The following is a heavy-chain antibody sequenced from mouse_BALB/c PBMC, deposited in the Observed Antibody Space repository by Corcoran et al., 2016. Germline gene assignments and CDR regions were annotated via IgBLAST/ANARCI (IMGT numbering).Heavy chain of an antibody. V-gene: IGHV9-3-1*01. D-gene: IGHD4-1*01. Sequence: QIQLVQSGPELKKPGETVKISCKASGYTFTNYGMNWVKQAPGKGLKWMGWINTYTGEPTYAADFKGRFAFSLETSASTAYLQINNRKNEDTATYLCARRDSGSVAYWGQGTLVTVSA. CDR1: GYTFTNYG. CDR3: ARRDSGSVAY. J-gene: IGHJ3*01. CDR2: INTYTGEP.